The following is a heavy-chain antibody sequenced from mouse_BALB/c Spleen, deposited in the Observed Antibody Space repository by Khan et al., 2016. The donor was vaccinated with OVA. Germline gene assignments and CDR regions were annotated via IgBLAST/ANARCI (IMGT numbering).Heavy chain of an antibody. CDR2: MIYTGYT. J-gene: IGHJ3*01. Sequence: EVQLQEPGPSLVKPSQTLSLPCSATGDPITSGYWSWIRKFPGNKLVYMGYMIYTGYTDYNPSLKSRLAITRHTPKNQYYLQLNSVTTEDTATYYCARSTYRYAFACWGQETRVTITT. CDR1: GDPITSGY. V-gene: IGHV3-8*02. CDR3: ARSTYRYAFAC. D-gene: IGHD2-14*01.